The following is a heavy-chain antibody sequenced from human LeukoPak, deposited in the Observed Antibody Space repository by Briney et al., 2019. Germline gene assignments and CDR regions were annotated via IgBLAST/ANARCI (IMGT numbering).Heavy chain of an antibody. D-gene: IGHD2-2*02. V-gene: IGHV5-51*01. CDR3: VRGPYAYTSSATLGSYNWFDP. CDR1: GYSFPNYW. CDR2: IYPGDSHT. Sequence: KLGESLKISCKGSGYSFPNYWIGWVRQMPGKGLEWMGIIYPGDSHTRYSPSFQDQVTISVDKSISTAYLQWSSLKASDTAMYYCVRGPYAYTSSATLGSYNWFDPWGQGSLVTVSS. J-gene: IGHJ5*02.